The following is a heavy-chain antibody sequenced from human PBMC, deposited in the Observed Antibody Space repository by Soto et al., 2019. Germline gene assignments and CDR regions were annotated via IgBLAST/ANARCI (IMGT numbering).Heavy chain of an antibody. CDR1: GFTFSNYN. CDR2: ISTSSSTI. J-gene: IGHJ4*02. V-gene: IGHV3-48*02. CDR3: ARYDDTSGYYYADY. Sequence: SLRLSCAAPGFTFSNYNMNWVPPAPGKGLAWVSSISTSSSTIYYADSVKGRLTISRDNAKNSLYLQMNSLRDEDTAVYYCARYDDTSGYYYADYWGQGTLVTVSS. D-gene: IGHD3-22*01.